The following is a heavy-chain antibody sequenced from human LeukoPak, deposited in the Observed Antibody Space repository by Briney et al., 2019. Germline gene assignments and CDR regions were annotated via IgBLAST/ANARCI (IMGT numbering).Heavy chain of an antibody. V-gene: IGHV3-23*01. CDR3: AKAHVFGELFDYFDY. CDR2: ISGSGGST. D-gene: IGHD3-10*01. Sequence: GGSLRLSCAASGFTFSSYAMSWVRQAPGKGLEWVSAISGSGGSTYYVDSVKGRFTISRDNSKNTLYLQMNSLRAEDTAVYYCAKAHVFGELFDYFDYWGQGTLVTVSS. J-gene: IGHJ4*02. CDR1: GFTFSSYA.